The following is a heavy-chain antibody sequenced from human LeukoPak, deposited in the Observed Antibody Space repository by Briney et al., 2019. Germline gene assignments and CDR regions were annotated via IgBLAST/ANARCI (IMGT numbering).Heavy chain of an antibody. D-gene: IGHD2-15*01. CDR2: IYWDDDK. CDR3: AHRRPYCSGGSCYGWLDP. CDR1: GFSLSTSGVG. Sequence: ESGPTLVKPTQTLTLTCTFSGFSLSTSGVGVGWIRQPPGKALEWLALIYWDDDKRYSPSLKSRLTITKDTSKNQVVLTMTNMDPVDTATYYCAHRRPYCSGGSCYGWLDPWGQGTLVTVSS. J-gene: IGHJ5*02. V-gene: IGHV2-5*02.